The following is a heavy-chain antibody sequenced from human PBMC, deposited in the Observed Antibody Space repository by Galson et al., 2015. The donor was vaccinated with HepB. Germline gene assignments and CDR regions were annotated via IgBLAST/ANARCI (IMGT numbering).Heavy chain of an antibody. J-gene: IGHJ5*02. V-gene: IGHV1-18*01. Sequence: SVKVSCKASGYTFTSYGISWVRQAPGQGLEWMGWISAYNGNTNYAQKLQGRVTMTTDTSTSTAYMELRSLRSDDTAVYYCAREEPPSYCSGGSCLWTSFDPWGQGTLVTVSS. D-gene: IGHD2-15*01. CDR2: ISAYNGNT. CDR1: GYTFTSYG. CDR3: AREEPPSYCSGGSCLWTSFDP.